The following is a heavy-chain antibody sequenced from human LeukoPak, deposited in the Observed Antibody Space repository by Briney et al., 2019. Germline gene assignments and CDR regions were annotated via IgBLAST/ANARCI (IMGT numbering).Heavy chain of an antibody. CDR2: INHSGST. J-gene: IGHJ6*02. V-gene: IGHV4-34*01. Sequence: PSETLSLTCAVYGGSFSGYYWSWIRQPPGKGLEWIGEINHSGSTNYNPSLKSRVTISVDTSKNQFSLKLSSVTAADTAVYYCASERGYSYGNYYYYYGMDVWGQGTTVTVSS. CDR1: GGSFSGYY. CDR3: ASERGYSYGNYYYYYGMDV. D-gene: IGHD5-18*01.